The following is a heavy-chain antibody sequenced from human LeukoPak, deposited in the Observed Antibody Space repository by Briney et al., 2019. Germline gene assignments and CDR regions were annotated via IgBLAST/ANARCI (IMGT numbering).Heavy chain of an antibody. CDR1: GFTFSDYY. Sequence: GGSLRLSCAASGFTFSDYYMSWIRQAPGKGLEWVSAISGSGGSTYYADSVKGRFTISRDNSKNTLYLQMNSLRAEDTAVYYCAKAPPDLSYGYDYWGQGTLVTVSS. J-gene: IGHJ4*02. D-gene: IGHD5-18*01. CDR2: ISGSGGST. CDR3: AKAPPDLSYGYDY. V-gene: IGHV3-23*01.